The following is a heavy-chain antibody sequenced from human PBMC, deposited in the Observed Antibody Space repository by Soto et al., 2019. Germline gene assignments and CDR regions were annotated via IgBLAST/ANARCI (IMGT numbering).Heavy chain of an antibody. D-gene: IGHD3-10*01. V-gene: IGHV3-15*01. CDR2: IKSKTDGGTT. CDR1: GFTFSNAW. J-gene: IGHJ4*02. Sequence: PGGSLRLSCAASGFTFSNAWMSWARQAPGKGLEWVCRIKSKTDGGTTDYAAPVKGRFTISRDDSKNTLYLQMNSLKTEDTAVYYCTTDEYYYGSGSYDFDYWGQGTLVTVSS. CDR3: TTDEYYYGSGSYDFDY.